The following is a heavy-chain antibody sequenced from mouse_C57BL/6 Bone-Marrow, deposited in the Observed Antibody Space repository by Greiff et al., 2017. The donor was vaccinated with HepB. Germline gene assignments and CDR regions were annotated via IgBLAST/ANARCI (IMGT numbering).Heavy chain of an antibody. CDR2: IWRGGST. Sequence: QVQLQQSGPGLVQPSQSLSITCTVSGFSLTSYGVHWVRQSPGKGLEWLGVIWRGGSTDYNAAFMSRLSITKDNSKSQVFFKMNSLQADDTAIYYWAKKGYDGLYRGYAMDYWGQGTSVTVSS. CDR3: AKKGYDGLYRGYAMDY. V-gene: IGHV2-5*01. CDR1: GFSLTSYG. J-gene: IGHJ4*01. D-gene: IGHD2-3*01.